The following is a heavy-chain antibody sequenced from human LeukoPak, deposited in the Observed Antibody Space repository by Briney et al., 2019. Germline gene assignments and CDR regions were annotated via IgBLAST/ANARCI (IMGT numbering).Heavy chain of an antibody. CDR2: ISGSGGST. Sequence: GGSLRLSCAASGFTFSSYGMSWVRQAPGKGLEWVSAISGSGGSTYYADSVKGRFTISRDNSKNTLYLQMGSLRPEDMAVYYCARVRVGATAKGHCFDYWGQGTLVTVSS. CDR1: GFTFSSYG. CDR3: ARVRVGATAKGHCFDY. V-gene: IGHV3-23*01. J-gene: IGHJ4*02. D-gene: IGHD1-26*01.